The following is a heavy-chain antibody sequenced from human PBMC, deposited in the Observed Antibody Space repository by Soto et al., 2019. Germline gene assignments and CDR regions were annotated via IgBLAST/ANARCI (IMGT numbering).Heavy chain of an antibody. J-gene: IGHJ4*02. D-gene: IGHD2-21*02. CDR3: ARDLAFCGGDCLYYFDY. Sequence: SVKVSCKASGGTFSSYAISWVRQAPGQGLEWMGGIIPIFGTANYAQKFQGRVTITADESTSTAYMELSSLRSEDTAVYYCARDLAFCGGDCLYYFDYGGQGTLVTVSS. CDR1: GGTFSSYA. CDR2: IIPIFGTA. V-gene: IGHV1-69*13.